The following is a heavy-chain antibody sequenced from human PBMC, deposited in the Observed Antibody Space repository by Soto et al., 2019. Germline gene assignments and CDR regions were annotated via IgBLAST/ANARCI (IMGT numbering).Heavy chain of an antibody. V-gene: IGHV1-46*01. Sequence: ASVKVSCKASGYTFTSYYMHWVRQAPGQGLEWMGIINPSGGSTSYAQKFQGRVTMTRDTSTSTVYMELSSLRSDDTAMYYCARDLFTGYSGYGYYYNGMDVWGQGTAVTVSS. D-gene: IGHD5-12*01. CDR3: ARDLFTGYSGYGYYYNGMDV. CDR2: INPSGGST. CDR1: GYTFTSYY. J-gene: IGHJ6*02.